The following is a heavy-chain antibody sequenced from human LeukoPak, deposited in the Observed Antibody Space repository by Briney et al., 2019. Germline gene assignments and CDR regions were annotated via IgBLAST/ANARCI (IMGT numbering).Heavy chain of an antibody. CDR1: GYTFTGYY. J-gene: IGHJ6*02. V-gene: IGHV1-2*02. Sequence: ASVKVSCKASGYTFTGYYMHRVRQAPGQGLEWMGWINPNSGGTNYAQKFQERVTITRDMSTSTAYMELSSLRSEDTAVYYCAADMVQTYYYYYGMDVWGQGTTVTVSS. CDR2: INPNSGGT. CDR3: AADMVQTYYYYYGMDV. D-gene: IGHD3-10*01.